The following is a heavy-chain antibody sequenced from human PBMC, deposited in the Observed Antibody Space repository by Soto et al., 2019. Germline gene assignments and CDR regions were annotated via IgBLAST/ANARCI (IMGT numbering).Heavy chain of an antibody. J-gene: IGHJ4*02. CDR3: AKELLMVSFGGVIAHFDY. D-gene: IGHD3-16*02. CDR1: GGSISSGGYS. V-gene: IGHV3-23*01. Sequence: ETLSLTCAVSGGSISSGGYSWSWIRQAPGKGLEWVSAITAAGETTYYADSVKGRFTISRDNSQNTLYLYMNSLRAEDTAVYYCAKELLMVSFGGVIAHFDYWGQGALVTVSS. CDR2: ITAAGETT.